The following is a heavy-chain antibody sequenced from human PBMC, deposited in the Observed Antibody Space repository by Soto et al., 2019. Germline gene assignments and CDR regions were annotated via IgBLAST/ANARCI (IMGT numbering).Heavy chain of an antibody. CDR3: ARLGGVLAAHYGMDV. V-gene: IGHV5-51*01. D-gene: IGHD6-6*01. CDR2: IYPGDSDT. Sequence: GESLKISCKGSGYSFTSYWIGWVRQMPGKGLEWMGIIYPGDSDTRYSPSFQGQVTISADKSISTAYLQWSSLKASDTAVYYCARLGGVLAAHYGMDVWGQGTTVTVSS. CDR1: GYSFTSYW. J-gene: IGHJ6*02.